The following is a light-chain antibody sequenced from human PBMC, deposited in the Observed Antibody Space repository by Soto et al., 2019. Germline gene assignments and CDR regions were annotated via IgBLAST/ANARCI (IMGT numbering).Light chain of an antibody. Sequence: QSALTQPASVSGSPGQSITISCTGTSSDVGSYNLVSWYQQHPGKAPKLMIYEGTKRPSGLSNRFSGSKSGNTASLTVSGLQAEDEADYYCSSYAGSNNPCVFGTGTKVTV. J-gene: IGLJ1*01. CDR2: EGT. CDR1: SSDVGSYNL. V-gene: IGLV2-14*02. CDR3: SSYAGSNNPCV.